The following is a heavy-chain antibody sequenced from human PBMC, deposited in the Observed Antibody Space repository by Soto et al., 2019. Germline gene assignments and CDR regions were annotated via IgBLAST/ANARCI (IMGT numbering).Heavy chain of an antibody. Sequence: PGGSLRLSCAASGFSFSNYSMNWVRQAPGKGLEWVSYISSSGRTIYYADSVKGRFTISRDNAKNSLYLQMNSLRAEDTAVYYCAAAYCSSSSCLNWFDPWGQGTPVTVSS. J-gene: IGHJ5*02. V-gene: IGHV3-48*01. CDR1: GFSFSNYS. D-gene: IGHD2-2*01. CDR3: AAAYCSSSSCLNWFDP. CDR2: ISSSGRTI.